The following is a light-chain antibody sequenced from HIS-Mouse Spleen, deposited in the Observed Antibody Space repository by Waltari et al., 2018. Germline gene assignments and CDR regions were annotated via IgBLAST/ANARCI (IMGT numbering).Light chain of an antibody. CDR3: SSYAGSNIVV. V-gene: IGLV2-8*01. J-gene: IGLJ2*01. CDR2: EVS. Sequence: QSALTQPPSASGSPGQSVPISCTGTSRDVGGYNYVSWYQQHPGKAPKLMIYEVSKRPSGVPDRFSGSKSGNTASLTVSGLQAEDEADYYCSSYAGSNIVVFGGGTKLTVL. CDR1: SRDVGGYNY.